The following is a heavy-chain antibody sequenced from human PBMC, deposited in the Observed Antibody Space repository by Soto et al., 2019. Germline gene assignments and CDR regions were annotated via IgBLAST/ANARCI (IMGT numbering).Heavy chain of an antibody. CDR1: GFTFSDYA. CDR2: ISSSGDHT. Sequence: EVQLLESGGGLVQPGGSLRLSCAASGFTFSDYAMSWVRQAPGKGLDWVSAISSSGDHTFYADSVKGRFTISRDNSKNTLYLQVNSLRAEDTAVYYCPKLLRPGLQFFDFWGQGTLVTISS. J-gene: IGHJ4*02. CDR3: PKLLRPGLQFFDF. D-gene: IGHD4-4*01. V-gene: IGHV3-23*01.